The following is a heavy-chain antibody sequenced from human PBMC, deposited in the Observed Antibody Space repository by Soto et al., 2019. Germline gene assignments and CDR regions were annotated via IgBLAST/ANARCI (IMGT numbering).Heavy chain of an antibody. V-gene: IGHV3-11*01. CDR3: PRIGVLWELTAYYYYYMDV. J-gene: IGHJ6*03. Sequence: GGSLRLSCAASGFTFSDYYMSWIRQAPGKGLEWVSYISSSGSTIYYADSVKGRFTISRDNAKNTLYLQMNSLRAEDTAAYYCPRIGVLWELTAYYYYYMDVWGKGTTVTVSS. CDR1: GFTFSDYY. D-gene: IGHD2-2*01. CDR2: ISSSGSTI.